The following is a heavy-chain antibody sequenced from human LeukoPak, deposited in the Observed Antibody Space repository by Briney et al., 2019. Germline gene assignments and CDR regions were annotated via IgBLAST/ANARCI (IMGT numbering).Heavy chain of an antibody. V-gene: IGHV3-30*02. CDR3: AKDSKGSSGYYYSPRMGILDY. J-gene: IGHJ4*02. D-gene: IGHD3-22*01. CDR2: IRYDGSNK. CDR1: GFTFSSYG. Sequence: GGSLRLSCAASGFTFSSYGMHWVRQAPGKGLEWVAFIRYDGSNKYYADSVKGRFTISRDNSKNTLYLQMNSLRAEDTAVYYCAKDSKGSSGYYYSPRMGILDYWGQGTLVTVSS.